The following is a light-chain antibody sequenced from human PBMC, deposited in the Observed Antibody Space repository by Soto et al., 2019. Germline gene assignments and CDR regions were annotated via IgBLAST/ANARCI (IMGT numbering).Light chain of an antibody. CDR3: QQAHSFPLT. CDR1: QGISNW. Sequence: DIQMTQSPSSVSASVGDRVTITCRASQGISNWLTLYQQKPGKAPKLLIYATSTLEGGVPSRFSGSASGTDFTLTIHCLQPVDFTTYSCQQAHSFPLTFGRGTTVEIK. V-gene: IGKV1-12*01. J-gene: IGKJ4*01. CDR2: ATS.